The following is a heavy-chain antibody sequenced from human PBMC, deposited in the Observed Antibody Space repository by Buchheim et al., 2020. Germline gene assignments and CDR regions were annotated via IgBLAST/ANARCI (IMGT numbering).Heavy chain of an antibody. CDR2: ISYDGSNK. V-gene: IGHV3-30*18. CDR3: AKSIYYYDSSGPNGGLDY. Sequence: QVQLVESGGGVVQPGRSLRLSCAASGFTFSSYGMHWVRQAPGKGLEWVAVISYDGSNKYYADSVKGRFTISKDNSTNTLYLQMNSLIAEDTAVYYCAKSIYYYDSSGPNGGLDYWGQGTL. J-gene: IGHJ4*02. D-gene: IGHD3-22*01. CDR1: GFTFSSYG.